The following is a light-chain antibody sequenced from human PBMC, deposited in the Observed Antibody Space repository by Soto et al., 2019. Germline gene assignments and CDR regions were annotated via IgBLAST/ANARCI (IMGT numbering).Light chain of an antibody. Sequence: QSALTQPRSLSGSPGQSVTISCTGTSSDVGGYNYVSWYQQHPGKAPKLMIYDLSKRPSGVPDRFSGSKSGNTASLTISGLQAEDYADYYCCSYAGSYTLGVFGGGTKLNVL. CDR2: DLS. J-gene: IGLJ2*01. CDR1: SSDVGGYNY. V-gene: IGLV2-11*01. CDR3: CSYAGSYTLGV.